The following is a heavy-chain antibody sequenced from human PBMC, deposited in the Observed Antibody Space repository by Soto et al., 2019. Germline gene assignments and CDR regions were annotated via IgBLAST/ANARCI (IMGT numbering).Heavy chain of an antibody. CDR3: ARGVRMAAATSTPALDI. CDR1: GDTFSNYA. Sequence: QVQLVQSGAEVKKPGSSVKVSCKTSGDTFSNYAITWVRQAPGQGLEWVGRINPFFGTSNYAQKFQGSRTITVPEAKSTSYLELSRLRAEDTDMYYCARGVRMAAATSTPALDIWGPGTMVMVS. J-gene: IGHJ3*02. D-gene: IGHD6-19*01. V-gene: IGHV1-69*15. CDR2: INPFFGTS.